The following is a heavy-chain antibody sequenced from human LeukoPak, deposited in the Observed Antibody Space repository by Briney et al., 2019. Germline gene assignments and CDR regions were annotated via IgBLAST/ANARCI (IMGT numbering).Heavy chain of an antibody. D-gene: IGHD3-10*01. CDR1: GGSISSYY. Sequence: PSETLSLTCTVSGGSISSYYWSWIRQPPGMALEWIGYIYYSGSTNYNPSLKSRVTISVDTSKNQFSLKLSSVTAADTAVYYCARDIYGSGYGFFDYWGQGTLVTVSS. J-gene: IGHJ4*02. CDR3: ARDIYGSGYGFFDY. CDR2: IYYSGST. V-gene: IGHV4-59*01.